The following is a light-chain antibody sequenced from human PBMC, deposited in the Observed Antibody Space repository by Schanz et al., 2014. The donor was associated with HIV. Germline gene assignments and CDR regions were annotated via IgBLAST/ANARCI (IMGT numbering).Light chain of an antibody. V-gene: IGLV2-14*03. CDR2: DVS. CDR1: SIDVGGYDY. Sequence: QSVLTQPASLSGSPGQSITISCTGTSIDVGGYDYVSWYQKHPDKAPRLIIYDVSNRPSGVSSRFSGSKSGNTASLTISGLQAEDEADYYCGSYTFASTPYVFGSGTKLTVL. CDR3: GSYTFASTPYV. J-gene: IGLJ1*01.